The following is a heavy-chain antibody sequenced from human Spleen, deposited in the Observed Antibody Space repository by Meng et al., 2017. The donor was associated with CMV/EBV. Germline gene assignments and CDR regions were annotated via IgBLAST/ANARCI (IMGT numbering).Heavy chain of an antibody. CDR3: ARETLAVAGKAFDY. V-gene: IGHV4-39*07. J-gene: IGHJ4*02. CDR2: IYYSGST. CDR1: GGPISSKIYY. D-gene: IGHD6-13*01. Sequence: QLRLQGSGPRLVHPSHTCPSPSTSPGGPISSKIYYWGWIRQPQGKGMGWIGNIYYSGSTYYNPSLKSQLTISVDTSKNQFSLKLNSVTAADTALYYCARETLAVAGKAFDYWGQGTLVTVSS.